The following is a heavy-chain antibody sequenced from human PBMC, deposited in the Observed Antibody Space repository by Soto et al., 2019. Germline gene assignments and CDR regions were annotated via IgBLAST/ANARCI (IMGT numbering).Heavy chain of an antibody. CDR3: ARDLQYSRLFYGMDV. D-gene: IGHD6-13*01. Sequence: QVQLQESGPGLVKPSQTLSLTCTVSGGSISSGGYYSSWIRQHPGKGLEWIGYIYYSGSTYYNPSLKSRVTISVDTSKNQFSLNLSSVTAADTAVYYCARDLQYSRLFYGMDVWGHRTTVTVSS. J-gene: IGHJ6*02. CDR2: IYYSGST. CDR1: GGSISSGGYY. V-gene: IGHV4-31*03.